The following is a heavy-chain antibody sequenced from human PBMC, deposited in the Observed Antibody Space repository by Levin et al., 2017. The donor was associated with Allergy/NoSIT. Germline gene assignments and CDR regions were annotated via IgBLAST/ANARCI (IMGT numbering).Heavy chain of an antibody. CDR3: AKGSYCSAGTCYSRLGY. CDR1: GFTFSSDV. J-gene: IGHJ4*02. Sequence: GGSLRLSCAGSGFTFSSDVMSWVRQAPGKGLEWDSGISGSGGTTYYADSVKGRFTISRDNSKNTLYLQMNSLRAEDTAVYYCAKGSYCSAGTCYSRLGYWGQGTLVTVSS. V-gene: IGHV3-23*01. CDR2: ISGSGGTT. D-gene: IGHD2-15*01.